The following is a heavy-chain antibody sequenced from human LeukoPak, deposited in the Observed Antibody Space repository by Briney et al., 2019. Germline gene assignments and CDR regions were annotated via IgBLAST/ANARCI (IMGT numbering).Heavy chain of an antibody. D-gene: IGHD2-2*02. CDR2: FDPEDGET. CDR3: ATLVVPAAIEMDWFDP. CDR1: GYTLTELS. J-gene: IGHJ5*02. V-gene: IGHV1-24*01. Sequence: ASVKVSCKVSGYTLTELSMHWVRQAPGKGLEWMGGFDPEDGETIYAQKFQGRVTMTEDTSTDTAYMELSSLRSEDTAVYYCATLVVPAAIEMDWFDPWSQGTLVTVSS.